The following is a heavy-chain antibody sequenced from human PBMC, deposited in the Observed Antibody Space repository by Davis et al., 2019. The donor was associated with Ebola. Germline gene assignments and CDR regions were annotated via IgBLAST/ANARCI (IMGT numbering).Heavy chain of an antibody. CDR2: INQYGNT. D-gene: IGHD1-14*01. CDR3: ATNTTSKGFDI. Sequence: SQTLSLTCAVSGGSLSGYYWSWIRQSPRKGLEWIGEINQYGNTNYNPSLKSRVIMSVDTSTNQFSLNLRSVTPADTTTYFCATNTTSKGFDIWGQGISVVVSS. V-gene: IGHV4-34*01. J-gene: IGHJ3*02. CDR1: GGSLSGYY.